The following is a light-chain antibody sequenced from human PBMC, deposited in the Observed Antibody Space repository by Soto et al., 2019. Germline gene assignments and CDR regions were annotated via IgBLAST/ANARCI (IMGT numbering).Light chain of an antibody. J-gene: IGKJ1*01. Sequence: DVQITQSHSTLSESVASMVTIACVASQSISSWLDWYQQKPGKAPKLLIYDASSLESGVPSRFSGSGSGTEFTLTISSLQPDDFATYYCQQYNSYSRTFGEGTKVDIK. CDR2: DAS. CDR1: QSISSW. V-gene: IGKV1-5*01. CDR3: QQYNSYSRT.